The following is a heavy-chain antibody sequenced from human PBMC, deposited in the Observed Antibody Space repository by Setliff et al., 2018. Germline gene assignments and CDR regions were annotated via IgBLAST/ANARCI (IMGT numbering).Heavy chain of an antibody. CDR3: ARESRYYYDNLGTLDY. J-gene: IGHJ4*02. V-gene: IGHV4-4*07. Sequence: ETLSLTCTVSGGSISSYYWSWIRQPAGKGLEWIGHIYIGGSANYNPSLKSRVTMSVDTSKNQFSLKLSSVTAADTAVYYCARESRYYYDNLGTLDYWGQGTLVTVSS. CDR2: IYIGGSA. CDR1: GGSISSYY. D-gene: IGHD3-22*01.